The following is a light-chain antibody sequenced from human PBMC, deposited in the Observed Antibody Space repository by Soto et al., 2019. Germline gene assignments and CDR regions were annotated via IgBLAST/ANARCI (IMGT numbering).Light chain of an antibody. CDR3: SSYTSSRTLAA. CDR2: DVS. J-gene: IGLJ2*01. Sequence: QSVLTQPASVSGSPGQSITISCTGTSGDVGGYNYVSWYQQHPGRAPKLMIYDVSNRPSGISTRFSGSKSGNTASLTISGLQTEDVADYYCSSYTSSRTLAAFGGGTKVTVL. CDR1: SGDVGGYNY. V-gene: IGLV2-14*01.